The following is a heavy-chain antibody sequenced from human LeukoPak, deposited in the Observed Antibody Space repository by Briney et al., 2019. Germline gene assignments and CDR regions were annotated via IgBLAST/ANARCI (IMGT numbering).Heavy chain of an antibody. CDR3: SRSLDY. CDR1: GFPFSGSW. CDR2: IKQDGSEK. Sequence: PGGSLRLSCAASGFPFSGSWMGWVRQAPGKRMEWVANIKQDGSEKHYADSVKGRFTISRDNAKNSLFLQMSGLRAEDTAVYYCSRSLDYWGQGALVTVS. V-gene: IGHV3-7*01. J-gene: IGHJ4*02.